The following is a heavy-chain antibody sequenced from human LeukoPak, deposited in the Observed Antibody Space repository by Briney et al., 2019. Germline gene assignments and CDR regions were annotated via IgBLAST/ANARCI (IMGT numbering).Heavy chain of an antibody. V-gene: IGHV4-4*02. CDR2: IYHSGST. CDR1: GGSISSSNW. CDR3: ARGVYYDILTGYPRGVLNYYYYMDV. Sequence: PSGTLSLTCAVSGGSISSSNWWSWVRQPPGKGLEWIGEIYHSGSTNYNPSLKSRVTISVDKSKNQFSLKLSSVTAADTAVYYCARGVYYDILTGYPRGVLNYYYYMDVWGKGTTVTVSS. J-gene: IGHJ6*03. D-gene: IGHD3-9*01.